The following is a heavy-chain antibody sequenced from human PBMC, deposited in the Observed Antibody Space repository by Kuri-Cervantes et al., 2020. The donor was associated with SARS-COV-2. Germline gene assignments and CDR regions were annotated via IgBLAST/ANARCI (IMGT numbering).Heavy chain of an antibody. CDR1: GVSISSSNYY. CDR2: ISYSGTT. J-gene: IGHJ4*02. D-gene: IGHD4-17*01. CDR3: ARHLGGYGDRGFDF. V-gene: IGHV4-39*01. Sequence: GSLRLSCTVSGVSISSSNYYWGWIRQPPGKGLEWIGSISYSGTTSHNPSLKSRVTISLDTSKNQFSLRLTSVTAADSAVYYCARHLGGYGDRGFDFWGQGTLVTVSS.